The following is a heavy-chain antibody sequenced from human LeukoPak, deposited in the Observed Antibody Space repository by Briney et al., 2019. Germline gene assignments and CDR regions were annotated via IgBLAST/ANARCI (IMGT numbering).Heavy chain of an antibody. V-gene: IGHV3-7*01. Sequence: PGGSLRLSCAASGFTFSGYWMSWVRQTPEKGLEWVANIKQDGYEKYYVDSVNGRFTISRDNAKNSLYLQMNSLRADDTAVYYCARDKIVGPTTLDHWGQGTLVTVSS. J-gene: IGHJ4*02. CDR2: IKQDGYEK. CDR3: ARDKIVGPTTLDH. CDR1: GFTFSGYW. D-gene: IGHD1-26*01.